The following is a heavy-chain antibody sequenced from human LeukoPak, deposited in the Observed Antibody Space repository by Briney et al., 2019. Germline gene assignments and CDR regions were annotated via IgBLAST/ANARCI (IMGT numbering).Heavy chain of an antibody. CDR2: IYYSGST. CDR3: ARHTYYYYGMDV. CDR1: GGSISSYY. Sequence: SETLSLTCTVSGGSISSYYWSWIRQPPGKGLEWIGYIYYSGSTNYNPSLKSRVTISVDTSKNQFFLKLSSVTAADTAVYYCARHTYYYYGMDVWGQGTTVTVSS. V-gene: IGHV4-59*08. J-gene: IGHJ6*02.